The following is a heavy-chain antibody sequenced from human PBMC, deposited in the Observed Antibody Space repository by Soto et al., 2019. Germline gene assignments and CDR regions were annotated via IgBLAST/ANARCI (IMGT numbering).Heavy chain of an antibody. CDR2: ISYTGDT. Sequence: PSETLSLTCTVSGDSVSSDSYFWTWIRQPPGKGLEWIAYISYTGDTNYNPSLKSRVTISLDTSTNQFSLPLTSVTAADTAVYYCARERPYYGFDYWGQGTPVTASS. CDR1: GDSVSSDSYF. CDR3: ARERPYYGFDY. V-gene: IGHV4-61*01. D-gene: IGHD3-22*01. J-gene: IGHJ4*02.